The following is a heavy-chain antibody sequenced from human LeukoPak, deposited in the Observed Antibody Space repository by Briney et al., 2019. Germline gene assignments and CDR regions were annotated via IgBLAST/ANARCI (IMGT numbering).Heavy chain of an antibody. D-gene: IGHD2-2*01. CDR3: ARGPRIPAPIDY. V-gene: IGHV4-34*01. CDR1: GGSFSGYY. Sequence: PSETLSLTCAVYGGSFSGYYWSWIRQPPGKGLEWIGEINHSGSTNYNPSLKSRVTISVDTSKNQFSLKLSSVTAADTAVYYCARGPRIPAPIDYWGQGTLVTVSS. J-gene: IGHJ4*02. CDR2: INHSGST.